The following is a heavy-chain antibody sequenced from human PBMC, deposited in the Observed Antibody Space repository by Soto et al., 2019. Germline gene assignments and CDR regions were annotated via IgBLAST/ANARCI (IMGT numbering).Heavy chain of an antibody. J-gene: IGHJ3*02. D-gene: IGHD3-22*01. V-gene: IGHV3-21*01. CDR2: ISSSSSYI. Sequence: EVQLVESGGGLVKPGGSLRLSCAASGFTFSSYSMNWVRQAPGKGLEWVSSISSSSSYIYYADSVKGRFTISRDNAKNSLYLQMNSLRAEDTAVYYCARSGDYYDSKGHDAFDIWGQGTMVTVSS. CDR1: GFTFSSYS. CDR3: ARSGDYYDSKGHDAFDI.